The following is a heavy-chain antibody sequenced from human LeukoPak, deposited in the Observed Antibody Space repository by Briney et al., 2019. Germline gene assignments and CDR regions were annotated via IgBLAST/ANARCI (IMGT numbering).Heavy chain of an antibody. CDR1: GGSISSGGYS. CDR2: IYHSGST. CDR3: ARVGGKDYGDYIYGMDV. V-gene: IGHV4-30-2*01. D-gene: IGHD4-17*01. J-gene: IGHJ6*02. Sequence: SQTLSLTCAVSGGSISSGGYSWSWIRQPPGKGLEWIGYIYHSGSTYYNPSLKSRVTISVDRSKNQFSLKLSSVTAADTAVYYCARVGGKDYGDYIYGMDVWGQGTTVTVSS.